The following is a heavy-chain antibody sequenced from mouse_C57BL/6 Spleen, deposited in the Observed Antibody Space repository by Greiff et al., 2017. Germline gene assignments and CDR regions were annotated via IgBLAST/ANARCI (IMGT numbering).Heavy chain of an antibody. V-gene: IGHV5-9-1*02. CDR2: ISSGGDYI. J-gene: IGHJ3*01. CDR1: GFTFSSYA. CDR3: TRDEGGYGPFAY. Sequence: EVKVVESGEGLVKPGGSLKLSCAASGFTFSSYAMSWVRQTPEKRLEWVAYISSGGDYIYYADTVKGRFTISRDNARNTLYLQMSSLKSEDTAMYYCTRDEGGYGPFAYWGQGTLVTVSA. D-gene: IGHD2-2*01.